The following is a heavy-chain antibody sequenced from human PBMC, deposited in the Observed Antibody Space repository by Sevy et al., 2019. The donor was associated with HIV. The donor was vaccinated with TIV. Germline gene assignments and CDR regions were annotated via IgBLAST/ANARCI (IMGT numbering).Heavy chain of an antibody. CDR2: IKPDGSEK. J-gene: IGHJ5*01. D-gene: IGHD1-26*01. CDR3: ARDVGWERFDS. CDR1: GFSFSNYC. Sequence: GGSLRLSCAASGFSFSNYCMNWVRQAPGKGLEWVANIKPDGSEKYYVDSVKGRFTISRDKAKQSLFLQMNSLRAEDMAVYYCARDVGWERFDSWGQGTLVTVSS. V-gene: IGHV3-7*01.